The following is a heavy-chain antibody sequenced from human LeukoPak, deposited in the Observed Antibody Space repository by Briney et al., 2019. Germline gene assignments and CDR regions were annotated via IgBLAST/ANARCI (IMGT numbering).Heavy chain of an antibody. J-gene: IGHJ4*02. CDR1: GFTFSDYT. Sequence: GRSLRLSCAASGFTFSDYTMQWVRQAPGKGLEWVALLPPDGSYQYYADSLKGRLTISRDNFKNALYLQMNSLRLEDTAVYYCARGLHDRSWYGTHWGQGTLLSVSS. CDR2: LPPDGSYQ. D-gene: IGHD6-13*01. CDR3: ARGLHDRSWYGTH. V-gene: IGHV3-30*04.